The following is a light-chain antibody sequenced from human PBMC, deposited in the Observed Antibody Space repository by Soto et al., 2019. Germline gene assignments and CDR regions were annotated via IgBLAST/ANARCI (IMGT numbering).Light chain of an antibody. J-gene: IGKJ2*01. CDR1: HDISTF. CDR3: QQYNHYSRT. Sequence: DIQLTQSPSLLSASIGDRVTITCRASHDISTFLAWYQQKPGKAPKLLIYEASTLQSGVPSRFSGSGSGTEFTLTISGLQPDDFATYYCQQYNHYSRTFGQGTKVDIK. V-gene: IGKV1-9*01. CDR2: EAS.